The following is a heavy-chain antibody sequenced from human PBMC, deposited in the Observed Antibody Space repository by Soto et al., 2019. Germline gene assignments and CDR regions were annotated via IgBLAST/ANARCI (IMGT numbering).Heavy chain of an antibody. D-gene: IGHD3-22*01. CDR3: ARDGEYDRGGYYRTFDY. V-gene: IGHV4-59*01. J-gene: IGHJ4*02. CDR1: GGSIGRYY. Sequence: PSETLSLTCSVSGGSIGRYYWSWVRQVPGRGLEWIAYISYSGSTNYNPSLKSRLAISLDASTEQFSLSLSSVTAADPAVYYCARDGEYDRGGYYRTFDYWGRGILVTVSS. CDR2: ISYSGST.